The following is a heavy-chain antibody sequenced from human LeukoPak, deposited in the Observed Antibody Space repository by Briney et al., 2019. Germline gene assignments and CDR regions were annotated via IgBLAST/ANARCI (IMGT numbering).Heavy chain of an antibody. CDR1: GGTFGTYG. Sequence: SVKVSCKASGGTFGTYGLSWVRQAPGQGLEWMGGTIPLFGTANYAPGFQGRVTMTADKALNIAYLELTSLRSEDTAVYYCARGEDSSSRWGKDVFDIWGLGTMVIVPS. J-gene: IGHJ3*02. CDR2: TIPLFGTA. D-gene: IGHD6-13*01. V-gene: IGHV1-69*06. CDR3: ARGEDSSSRWGKDVFDI.